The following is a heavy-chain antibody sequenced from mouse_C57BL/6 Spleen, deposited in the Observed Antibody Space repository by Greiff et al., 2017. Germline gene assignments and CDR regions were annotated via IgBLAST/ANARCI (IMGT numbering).Heavy chain of an antibody. CDR1: GFNIKDYY. V-gene: IGHV14-1*01. CDR2: IDPEDGDT. CDR3: TTSLYYGSSYWYCDV. J-gene: IGHJ1*03. Sequence: EVQLQQPGAELVRPGASVKLSCKASGFNIKDYYMHWVKPRPEQGLEGIGRIDPEDGDTESAPKFQGKATMTADTSSNTAYLQLSRLTSEYTAVYYCTTSLYYGSSYWYCDVWGTGTTVTVSS. D-gene: IGHD1-1*01.